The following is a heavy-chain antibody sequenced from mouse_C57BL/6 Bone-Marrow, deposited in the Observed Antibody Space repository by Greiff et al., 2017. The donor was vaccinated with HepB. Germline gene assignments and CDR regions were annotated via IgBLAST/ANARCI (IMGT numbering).Heavy chain of an antibody. CDR1: GYTFTDYY. D-gene: IGHD1-1*01. J-gene: IGHJ1*03. CDR3: ARWRDYYGRSYDWYFDV. CDR2: IYPGSGNT. Sequence: QVQLQQSGPELVKPGASVKISCKASGYTFTDYYINWVKQRPGQGLEWIGWIYPGSGNTKYNEKFKGKATLTVDTSSSTAYMQLSSLTSEDSAVYFCARWRDYYGRSYDWYFDVWGTGTTVTVSS. V-gene: IGHV1-84*01.